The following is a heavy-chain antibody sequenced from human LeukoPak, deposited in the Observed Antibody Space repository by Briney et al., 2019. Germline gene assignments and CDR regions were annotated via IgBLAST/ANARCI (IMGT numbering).Heavy chain of an antibody. CDR3: ARSGPVDCSGGSCYEGY. D-gene: IGHD2-15*01. CDR1: GGSFSGYY. V-gene: IGHV4-34*01. CDR2: INHSGST. J-gene: IGHJ4*02. Sequence: PSETLSLTCAVYGGSFSGYYWSWIRQPPGKGLEWIGEINHSGSTNYNPSLKSRVTISVDTSKNQFSLKLSSMTAADTAVYYCARSGPVDCSGGSCYEGYWGQGTLVTVSS.